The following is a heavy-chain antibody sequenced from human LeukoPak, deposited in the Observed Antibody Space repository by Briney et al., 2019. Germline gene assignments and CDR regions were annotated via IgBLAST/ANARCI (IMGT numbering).Heavy chain of an antibody. V-gene: IGHV1-8*02. CDR2: TNPKSGNT. CDR1: GYGFSDVY. Sequence: ASVKVSCKASGYGFSDVYFNWVRQATGQGLEWMGWTNPKSGNTGYAQKFQGRVTMTRSTSISTAYMELSSLRSEDTAVYYCARVTGSIDYWGQGTLVTVSS. D-gene: IGHD1-26*01. J-gene: IGHJ4*02. CDR3: ARVTGSIDY.